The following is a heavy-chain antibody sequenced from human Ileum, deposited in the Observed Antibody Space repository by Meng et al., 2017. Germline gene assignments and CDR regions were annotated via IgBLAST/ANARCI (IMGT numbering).Heavy chain of an antibody. Sequence: GPLQEPAPGLVRPSETLSVTCTGSGAYVSSNNDAWGWIRRTPGKGVEWIGYGSTNHNHSLKSRVTISVDTSKNQFFLTLNSVTAADTAIYDCARDHWGSLDYWGHGILVTVSS. V-gene: IGHV4-61*01. CDR1: GAYVSSNNDA. CDR2: GST. D-gene: IGHD7-27*01. CDR3: ARDHWGSLDY. J-gene: IGHJ4*01.